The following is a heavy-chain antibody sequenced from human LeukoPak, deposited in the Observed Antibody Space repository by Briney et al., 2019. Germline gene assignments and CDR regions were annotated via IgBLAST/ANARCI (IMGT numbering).Heavy chain of an antibody. Sequence: HAGGSLRLSCAASGFTFSTYAMSWVRQAPGKGLEWVSTISAGGGSTYYADSVKGRFTISRDNAKNSLFLQMNNVRVEDMAVYYCVKGGWKHILDYWGQGTLVTVSS. CDR3: VKGGWKHILDY. CDR1: GFTFSTYA. J-gene: IGHJ4*02. CDR2: ISAGGGST. D-gene: IGHD4-23*01. V-gene: IGHV3-23*01.